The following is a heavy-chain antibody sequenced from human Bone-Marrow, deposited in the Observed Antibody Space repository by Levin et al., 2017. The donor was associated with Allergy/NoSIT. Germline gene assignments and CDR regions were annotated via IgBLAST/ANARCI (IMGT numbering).Heavy chain of an antibody. J-gene: IGHJ3*02. CDR3: ARDPYYYDRAFDI. V-gene: IGHV1-2*02. Sequence: ASVKVSCKASGYTFTDYYMNWVRQAPGQGLEWMGWINPNSGGTNYAQKFQGRVTTTRDTSISTAYMEHTRLRSDETAVYYCARDPYYYDRAFDIWGQGTMVTVSS. CDR1: GYTFTDYY. D-gene: IGHD3-10*02. CDR2: INPNSGGT.